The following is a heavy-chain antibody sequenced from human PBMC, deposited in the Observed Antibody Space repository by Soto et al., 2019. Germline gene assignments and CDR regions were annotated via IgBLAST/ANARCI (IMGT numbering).Heavy chain of an antibody. CDR3: ARWGQWLTTSNFDD. J-gene: IGHJ4*02. Sequence: SVNVSCKSSVYTFTSYGIICVRQAPGQGLEWMGWISAYNGNTNYAQKLQGRVTMTTDTSTSTAYMELRSLRSDDTAVYYCARWGQWLTTSNFDDWGQGTLVTVSS. D-gene: IGHD6-19*01. CDR2: ISAYNGNT. V-gene: IGHV1-18*04. CDR1: VYTFTSYG.